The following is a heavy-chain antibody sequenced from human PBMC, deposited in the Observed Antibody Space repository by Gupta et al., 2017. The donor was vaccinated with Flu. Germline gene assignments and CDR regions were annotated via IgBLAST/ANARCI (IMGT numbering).Heavy chain of an antibody. D-gene: IGHD3-16*01. J-gene: IGHJ6*03. CDR1: GGSFSGYY. CDR2: INHSGST. Sequence: QVQLQQWGAGLLKPSETLSLTCAVYGGSFSGYYWSWIRQPPGKGLEWIGEINHSGSTNYNPSLKSRVTISVDTSKNQFSLKLSSVTAADTAVYYCARGGGGLYYYYYYYMDVWGKGTTATVSS. CDR3: ARGGGGLYYYYYYYMDV. V-gene: IGHV4-34*01.